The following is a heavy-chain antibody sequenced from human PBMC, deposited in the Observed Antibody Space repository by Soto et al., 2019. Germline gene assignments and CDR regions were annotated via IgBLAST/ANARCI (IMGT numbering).Heavy chain of an antibody. Sequence: PGGSLRLSCAASGFTFSNAWMNWVRQAPGKGLEWVGRIKGKPDGGTTDYSAPVKGRFTISRDDSKNTLYLQMNSLETEDTAVYFCAYPLSHWGQGTLVTVS. J-gene: IGHJ4*02. CDR1: GFTFSNAW. CDR3: AYPLSH. CDR2: IKGKPDGGTT. V-gene: IGHV3-15*07.